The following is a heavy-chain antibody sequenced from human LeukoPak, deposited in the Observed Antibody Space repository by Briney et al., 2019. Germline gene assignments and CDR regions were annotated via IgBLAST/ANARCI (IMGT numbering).Heavy chain of an antibody. D-gene: IGHD2-15*01. V-gene: IGHV4-34*09. CDR2: INHSGST. CDR1: GGSFSGYY. Sequence: PSETLSLTCAVYGGSFSGYYWSWIRQPPGKGLEWIGEINHSGSTNYNPSLKSRVTISVDTSKNQFSLKLSSVTAADTAVYYCARDRGYCSGGSCRWAFDIWGQGTMVTVSS. J-gene: IGHJ3*02. CDR3: ARDRGYCSGGSCRWAFDI.